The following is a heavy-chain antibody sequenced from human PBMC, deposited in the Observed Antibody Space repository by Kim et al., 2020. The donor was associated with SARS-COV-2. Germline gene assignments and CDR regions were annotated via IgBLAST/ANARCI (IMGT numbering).Heavy chain of an antibody. D-gene: IGHD3-9*01. Sequence: SETLSLTCTVSGGSVSSGSYYWSWIRQPPGKGLEWIGYIYYSGSTNYNPSLKSRVTISVDTSKNQFSLKLSSVTAADTAVYYCARGRNFGLTGYYLGFWGQGTLVTVSS. J-gene: IGHJ4*02. CDR2: IYYSGST. CDR1: GGSVSSGSYY. V-gene: IGHV4-61*01. CDR3: ARGRNFGLTGYYLGF.